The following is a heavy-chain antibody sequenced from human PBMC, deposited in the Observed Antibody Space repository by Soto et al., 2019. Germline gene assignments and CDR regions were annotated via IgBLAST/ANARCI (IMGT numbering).Heavy chain of an antibody. D-gene: IGHD3-10*01. Sequence: GESLKISCKGSGYSLTSYWISWVRQMPGKGLEWMGRIDPSDSYTNYSPSFQGHVTISADKSISTAYLQWSSLKASDTAMYYCARSGSSSAAGRGMDVWGQGTTVTVSS. CDR3: ARSGSSSAAGRGMDV. CDR2: IDPSDSYT. J-gene: IGHJ6*02. V-gene: IGHV5-10-1*01. CDR1: GYSLTSYW.